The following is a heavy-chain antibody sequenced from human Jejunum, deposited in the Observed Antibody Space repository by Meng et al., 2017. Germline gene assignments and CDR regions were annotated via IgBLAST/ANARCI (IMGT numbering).Heavy chain of an antibody. V-gene: IGHV1-2*06. CDR3: ARDPGLDR. Sequence: QRVHSGAEVKDPGASVKVSCKAAGYTFTASSLTWVRQAPGQGLEWMGRISPHSGGTDYAQNFQGRVTLTRDTSISTAYMQMSGLTSDDTAVYYCARDPGLDRWGRGTLVTVSS. CDR2: ISPHSGGT. J-gene: IGHJ5*02. CDR1: GYTFTASS.